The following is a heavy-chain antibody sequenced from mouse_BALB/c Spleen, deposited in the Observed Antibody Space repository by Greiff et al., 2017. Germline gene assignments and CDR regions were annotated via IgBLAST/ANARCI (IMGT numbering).Heavy chain of an antibody. V-gene: IGHV1-77*01. D-gene: IGHD2-14*01. J-gene: IGHJ2*01. Sequence: VKLQESGPELVKPGASVKMSCKASGYTFTDYVISWVKQRTGQGLEWIGEIYPGSGSTYYNEKFKGKATLTENKSSNTAYMQLSSLTSEDSAVYFCARHYRYDGEDYFDYWGQGTTLTVSS. CDR2: IYPGSGST. CDR3: ARHYRYDGEDYFDY. CDR1: GYTFTDYV.